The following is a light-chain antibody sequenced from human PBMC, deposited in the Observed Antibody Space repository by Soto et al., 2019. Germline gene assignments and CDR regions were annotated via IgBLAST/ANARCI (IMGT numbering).Light chain of an antibody. Sequence: EIVLTQSPATLSLSPGERATLSCRASQSIRSYLAWYQQKPGQAPRLLIYDASNRATGIPARFSGSGSGTDFTLTISSLEPEDFAVYYCQQRSNWHRTTFSQGTKVDIK. CDR1: QSIRSY. CDR2: DAS. CDR3: QQRSNWHRTT. V-gene: IGKV3-11*01. J-gene: IGKJ1*01.